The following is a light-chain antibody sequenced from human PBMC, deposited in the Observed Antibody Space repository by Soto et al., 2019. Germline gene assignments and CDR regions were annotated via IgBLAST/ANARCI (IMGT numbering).Light chain of an antibody. CDR3: QQRTNRPWT. V-gene: IGKV3-11*01. J-gene: IGKJ1*01. CDR2: DTS. Sequence: EIVLTQSPATLSLSPGERATLSCRASQSVGNYFAWYQQKPGQTPRLLIFDTSRRATGVPARFSGSGSGTDFALTISSLEPEDFGIYYCQQRTNRPWTFGQGTKVDI. CDR1: QSVGNY.